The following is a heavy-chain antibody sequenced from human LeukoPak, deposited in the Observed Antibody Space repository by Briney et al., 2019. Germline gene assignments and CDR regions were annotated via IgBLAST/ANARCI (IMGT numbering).Heavy chain of an antibody. V-gene: IGHV4-34*01. CDR3: ARNRYSSGWFFY. D-gene: IGHD6-19*01. CDR2: INHSGST. CDR1: GGSFSGYY. Sequence: SETLSLTCAVYGGSFSGYYWSWIRQPPGKGLEWIGEINHSGSTNYNPSLKSRVTISVDTSKNQFSLKLSSVTAANTAVYYCARNRYSSGWFFYWGQGTLVTVSS. J-gene: IGHJ4*02.